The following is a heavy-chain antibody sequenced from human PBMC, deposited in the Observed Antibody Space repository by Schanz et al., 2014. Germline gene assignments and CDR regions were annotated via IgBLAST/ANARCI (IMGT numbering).Heavy chain of an antibody. D-gene: IGHD6-6*01. V-gene: IGHV3-21*01. CDR2: ITTGGNT. CDR1: GFTFSTYA. J-gene: IGHJ4*02. CDR3: VPMSIAAH. Sequence: EVQLVESGGGLVKPGESLRLSCAASGFTFSTYAMSWARQTPGKGLEWVSSITTGGNTYYRDSVKGRFTISRDNAKNSLYLQMNSLRAEDTAVYYCVPMSIAAHWGQGTLVTVSS.